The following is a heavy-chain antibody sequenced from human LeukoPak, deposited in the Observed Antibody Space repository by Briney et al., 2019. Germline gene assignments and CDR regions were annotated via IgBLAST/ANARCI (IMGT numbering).Heavy chain of an antibody. D-gene: IGHD3-22*01. J-gene: IGHJ5*02. CDR1: GGSISSYY. V-gene: IGHV4-59*12. CDR2: IYYSGTT. Sequence: SETLSLTCTVSGGSISSYYWSWIRQPPGKGLEWIGYIYYSGTTNYNPSLKSRVTISVDTSKNQFSLKLSSVTAADTAVYYCARDRHPNSSGYFARYNWFDPWGQGTLVTVSS. CDR3: ARDRHPNSSGYFARYNWFDP.